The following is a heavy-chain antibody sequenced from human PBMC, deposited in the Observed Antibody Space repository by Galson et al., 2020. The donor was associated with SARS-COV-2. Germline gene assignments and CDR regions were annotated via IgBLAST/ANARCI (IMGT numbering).Heavy chain of an antibody. J-gene: IGHJ4*02. CDR3: AREDSSGPLGC. Sequence: GGSLRLSCAASGFSFSSYEMNWVRQAPGKGLEWVSYISSGGITIYYADSVKGRFTISRDNAKNSLYLQMNSLRAEDTAVYYCAREDSSGPLGCWGQGTLVTVSS. CDR2: ISSGGITI. V-gene: IGHV3-48*03. CDR1: GFSFSSYE. D-gene: IGHD3-22*01.